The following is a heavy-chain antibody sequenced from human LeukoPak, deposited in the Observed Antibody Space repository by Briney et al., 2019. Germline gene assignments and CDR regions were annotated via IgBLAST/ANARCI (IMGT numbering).Heavy chain of an antibody. V-gene: IGHV4-39*05. CDR3: TSRGFRLPLDAFDV. D-gene: IGHD5-24*01. CDR2: IYSNGDT. CDR1: GGPITRSAYY. J-gene: IGHJ3*01. Sequence: SETPSLTCTVSGGPITRSAYYWVWVRQSPGRGLEWLGSIYSNGDTYYNPSFESRVTIAIETSKNQFSLKMTSVTAADTAAYYCTSRGFRLPLDAFDVWGQGTRVAVSS.